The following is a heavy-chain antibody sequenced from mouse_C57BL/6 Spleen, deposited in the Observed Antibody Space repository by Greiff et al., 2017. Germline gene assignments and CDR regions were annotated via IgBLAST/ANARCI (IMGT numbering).Heavy chain of an antibody. CDR2: FSSGSSTI. CDR1: GFTFSAYG. D-gene: IGHD4-1*02. Sequence: EVMLVESGGGLVKPGGSLKISCAASGFTFSAYGMHWVRQAPEKGLEWVAYFSSGSSTINYADTVKGRVTFSRDNSKNTLFLHRSSLRAEATAMYYCARSTGTDWFAYWGQGTLVTVSA. V-gene: IGHV5-17*03. J-gene: IGHJ3*01. CDR3: ARSTGTDWFAY.